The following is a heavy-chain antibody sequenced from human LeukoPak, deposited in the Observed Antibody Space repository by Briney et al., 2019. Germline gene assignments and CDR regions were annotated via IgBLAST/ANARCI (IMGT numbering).Heavy chain of an antibody. J-gene: IGHJ4*02. CDR1: GYTFTGYY. V-gene: IGHV1-2*02. CDR2: INTNSGDT. Sequence: ASVKVSCKASGYTFTGYYMHWVRQAPGQGLEWMGWINTNSGDTNYAQKFQGRVTMTRDTSISTASMELSWLRSDDTAVYYYARVGSSGWYVHPTLDYWGQGTLVTVSS. D-gene: IGHD6-19*01. CDR3: ARVGSSGWYVHPTLDY.